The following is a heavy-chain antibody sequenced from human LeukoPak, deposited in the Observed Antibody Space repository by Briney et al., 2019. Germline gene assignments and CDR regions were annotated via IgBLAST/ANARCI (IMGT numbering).Heavy chain of an antibody. CDR1: GFTFSSYW. D-gene: IGHD6-6*01. Sequence: GGSLRLSCAASGFTFSSYWMHWVRQAPGKGLEWVSGINWNAAGTDYADSVKGRFTISRDNTKNSLYLQINSLRAEDSALYYCARDRLYYMDVWGKGTTVTVSS. J-gene: IGHJ6*03. V-gene: IGHV3-20*04. CDR2: INWNAAGT. CDR3: ARDRLYYMDV.